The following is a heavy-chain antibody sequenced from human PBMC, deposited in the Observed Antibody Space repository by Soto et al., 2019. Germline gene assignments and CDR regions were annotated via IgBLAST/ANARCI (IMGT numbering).Heavy chain of an antibody. CDR3: AKDAPPIVAAGFFDN. Sequence: GGSLRLSCTASGFNFSNYGMHWVRQAPGRGLEWLAVISYDGSKKYYPDSVKGRFTISRDNSKNTLFLQMSSLRTEDTAVYYCAKDAPPIVAAGFFDNWGQGALVTVSS. CDR1: GFNFSNYG. V-gene: IGHV3-30*18. D-gene: IGHD3-3*01. J-gene: IGHJ4*02. CDR2: ISYDGSKK.